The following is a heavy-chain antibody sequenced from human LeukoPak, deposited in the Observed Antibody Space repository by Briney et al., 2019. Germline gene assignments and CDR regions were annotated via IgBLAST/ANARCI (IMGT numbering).Heavy chain of an antibody. D-gene: IGHD7-27*01. V-gene: IGHV1-2*02. CDR1: GYTFTGYY. CDR3: ARDPRTNRGYFDY. J-gene: IGHJ4*02. Sequence: ASVKVSCKASGYTFTGYYMHWVRQAPGQGLEWMGWINPNSGGTNYAQKLQGRVTMTTDTSTSTAYMELRSLRSDDTAVYYCARDPRTNRGYFDYWGQGTLVTVSS. CDR2: INPNSGGT.